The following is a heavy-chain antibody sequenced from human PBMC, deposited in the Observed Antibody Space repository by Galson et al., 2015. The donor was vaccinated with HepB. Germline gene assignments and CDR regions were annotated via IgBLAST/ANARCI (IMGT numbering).Heavy chain of an antibody. CDR2: IKSKTDGGTT. V-gene: IGHV3-15*01. CDR1: GFTFSNAW. D-gene: IGHD1-14*01. J-gene: IGHJ4*02. CDR3: TTDRQSTAQAWYPHKRVFDY. Sequence: SLRLSCAASGFTFSNAWMSWVRQAPGKGLEWVGRIKSKTDGGTTDYAAPVKGRFTISRDDSKNTLYLQMNSLKTEDTVVYYCTTDRQSTAQAWYPHKRVFDYWGQGTLVTVSS.